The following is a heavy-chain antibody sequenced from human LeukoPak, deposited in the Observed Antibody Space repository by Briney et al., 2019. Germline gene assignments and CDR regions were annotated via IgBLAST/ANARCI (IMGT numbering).Heavy chain of an antibody. CDR2: ISAYNGNT. CDR1: GYTFTSYG. Sequence: ASVKVSCKASGYTFTSYGISWVRQAPGQGLEWMGWISAYNGNTNYAQKLQGRVTMTTDTSTSTAYMELRSLRSDDTAVYYCARDRLDYYDSSGYFDYWGQGTLVTVSS. CDR3: ARDRLDYYDSSGYFDY. J-gene: IGHJ4*02. V-gene: IGHV1-18*01. D-gene: IGHD3-22*01.